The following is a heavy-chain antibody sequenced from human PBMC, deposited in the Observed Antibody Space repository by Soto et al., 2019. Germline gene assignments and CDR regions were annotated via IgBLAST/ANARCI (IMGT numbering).Heavy chain of an antibody. J-gene: IGHJ4*02. D-gene: IGHD3-22*01. CDR3: ARATYYYDSSGFDPFDY. Sequence: SVKVSCKASGGTFSSYAISWVRQAPGQGLEWMGGIIPIFGTANYAQKFQGRVTITADESTSTAYMELSSLRSEDTAVYYCARATYYYDSSGFDPFDYWGQGTLVTVSS. CDR1: GGTFSSYA. V-gene: IGHV1-69*13. CDR2: IIPIFGTA.